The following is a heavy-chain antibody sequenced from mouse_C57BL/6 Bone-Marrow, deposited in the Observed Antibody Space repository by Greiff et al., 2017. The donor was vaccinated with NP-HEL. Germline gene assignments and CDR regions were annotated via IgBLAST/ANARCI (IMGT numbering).Heavy chain of an antibody. D-gene: IGHD3-2*02. CDR3: ARRLYYAMDY. Sequence: QVQLQQSGAELARPGASVKLSCKASGYTFTSSGISWVKQRTGQGLEWIGEIYPRSGNTYYNEKFKGKATLTADKSSSTAYMELRSLTSEDSAVYFCARRLYYAMDYWGQGTSVTVSA. CDR1: GYTFTSSG. V-gene: IGHV1-81*01. CDR2: IYPRSGNT. J-gene: IGHJ4*01.